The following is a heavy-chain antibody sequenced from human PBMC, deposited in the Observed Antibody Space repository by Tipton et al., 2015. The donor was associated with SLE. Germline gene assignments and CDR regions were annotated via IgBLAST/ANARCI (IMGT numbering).Heavy chain of an antibody. CDR1: GFTFSSYE. CDR3: AREGPTVTTPKDYFDY. V-gene: IGHV3-48*03. CDR2: ISSSGSTI. D-gene: IGHD4-17*01. J-gene: IGHJ4*02. Sequence: SLRLSCAASGFTFSSYEMNWVCQAPGKGLEWVSYISSSGSTIYYADSVKGRFTISRDNAKNSLYLQMNSLRAEDTAVYYCAREGPTVTTPKDYFDYWGQGTLVTVSS.